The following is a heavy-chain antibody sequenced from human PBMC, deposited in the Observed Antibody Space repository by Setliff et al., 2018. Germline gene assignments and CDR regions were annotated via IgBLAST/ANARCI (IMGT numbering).Heavy chain of an antibody. CDR1: DYILTSYG. J-gene: IGHJ4*02. D-gene: IGHD2-8*01. CDR3: SRLVRYCSKTTCQTASGAEL. CDR2: ISTYNGHT. Sequence: GASVKVSCKTSDYILTSYGLSWVRQAPGQGLDWMGWISTYNGHTNYAQKLQGRVTMTTDTSTRTAYMELRGLTSDDTAVYYCSRLVRYCSKTTCQTASGAELWGQGTLVTVSS. V-gene: IGHV1-18*01.